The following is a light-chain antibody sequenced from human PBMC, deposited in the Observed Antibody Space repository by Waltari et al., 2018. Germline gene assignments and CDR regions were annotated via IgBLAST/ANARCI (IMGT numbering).Light chain of an antibody. J-gene: IGLJ2*01. CDR3: CSYAGSYTV. CDR1: SSDVGGYNY. V-gene: IGLV2-11*01. Sequence: QSALTQPRSVSGSPGPSVTISCTGPSSDVGGYNYVSCYQQHPGKAPKLMIYDVSKRPSGVPDRFSGSKSGNTASLTISGLQAEDEADYYCCSYAGSYTVFGGGTKLTVL. CDR2: DVS.